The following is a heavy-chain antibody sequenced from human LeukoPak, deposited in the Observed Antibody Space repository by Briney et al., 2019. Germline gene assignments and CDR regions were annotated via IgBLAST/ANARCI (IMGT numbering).Heavy chain of an antibody. CDR2: ISSSGSTI. CDR1: GFTFSSYG. V-gene: IGHV3-48*04. Sequence: GGSLRLSCAASGFTFSSYGMHWVRQAPGKGLEWVSYISSSGSTIYYADSVKGRFTISRDNAKNSLYLQMNSLRAEDTAVYYCARDEVYYYDSSGGYDYWGQGTLVTVSS. J-gene: IGHJ4*02. CDR3: ARDEVYYYDSSGGYDY. D-gene: IGHD3-22*01.